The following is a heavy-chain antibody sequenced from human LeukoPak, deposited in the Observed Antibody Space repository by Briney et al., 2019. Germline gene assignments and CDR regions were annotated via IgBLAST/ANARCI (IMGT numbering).Heavy chain of an antibody. CDR3: ARDPSGRFGELPH. D-gene: IGHD3-10*01. CDR2: IYHSGST. V-gene: IGHV4-38-2*02. Sequence: PSETLSLTCTVSGYSISSGYYWGWIRQPPGKGLEWIGSIYHSGSTYYNPSLKSRVTISVDTSKNQFSLKLSTVTAADTAVYYCARDPSGRFGELPHWGQGTLVTVSS. J-gene: IGHJ4*02. CDR1: GYSISSGYY.